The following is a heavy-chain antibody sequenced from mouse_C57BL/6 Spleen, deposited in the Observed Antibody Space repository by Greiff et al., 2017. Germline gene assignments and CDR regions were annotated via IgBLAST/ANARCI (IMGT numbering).Heavy chain of an antibody. Sequence: QVQLKQPGAELVMPGASVKLSCKASGYTFTSYWMHWVKQRPGQGLEWIGEIDPSDSYTNYNQKFKGKSTLTVDKSSSTAYMQLSSLTSEDSAVYYCARGVRGEATMDYWGQGTSVTVSS. CDR1: GYTFTSYW. D-gene: IGHD3-2*02. V-gene: IGHV1-69*01. CDR2: IDPSDSYT. J-gene: IGHJ4*01. CDR3: ARGVRGEATMDY.